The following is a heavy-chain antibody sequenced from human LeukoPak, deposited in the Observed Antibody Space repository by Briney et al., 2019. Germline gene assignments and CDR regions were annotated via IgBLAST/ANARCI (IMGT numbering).Heavy chain of an antibody. CDR3: AAVNCSAGWYGGSFDY. V-gene: IGHV3-53*01. CDR1: GFTVSSNY. Sequence: GGSLRLSCAASGFTVSSNYMSWVRQAPGKGLGWVSVIYSGGSTYYAESVKGRFTISRDNSKNTLYLQMNSLIDEGTVMYDCAAVNCSAGWYGGSFDYWGQGTLVTVSS. CDR2: IYSGGST. J-gene: IGHJ4*02. D-gene: IGHD6-19*01.